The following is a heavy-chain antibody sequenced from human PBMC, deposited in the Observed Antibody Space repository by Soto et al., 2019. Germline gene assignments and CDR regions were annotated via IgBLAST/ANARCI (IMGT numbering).Heavy chain of an antibody. Sequence: GGSLRLSCAASGFTFSSYGMHWVRQAPGKGLEWVAVISYDGSNKYYADSVKGRFTISRDNSKNTLYLQMNSLRAEDTAVYYCAKDTSYYYDSSGSSTPPSDYWGQGTLVTVS. CDR2: ISYDGSNK. D-gene: IGHD3-22*01. J-gene: IGHJ4*02. V-gene: IGHV3-30*18. CDR1: GFTFSSYG. CDR3: AKDTSYYYDSSGSSTPPSDY.